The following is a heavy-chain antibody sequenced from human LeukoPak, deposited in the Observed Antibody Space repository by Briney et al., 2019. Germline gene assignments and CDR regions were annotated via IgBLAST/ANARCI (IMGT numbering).Heavy chain of an antibody. V-gene: IGHV3-13*01. D-gene: IGHD3-9*01. CDR3: ARGHMLTGYYNFVWFDP. J-gene: IGHJ5*02. CDR2: IGTAGDT. CDR1: GFTFSSYD. Sequence: GGSLRLSCAASGFTFSSYDMHWVRQPTGKGLEWVSAIGTAGDTYYSHSVKGRFTISRENAKNSLYLHMNSLSAGDTAVYFCARGHMLTGYYNFVWFDPWGQGTLVTVSS.